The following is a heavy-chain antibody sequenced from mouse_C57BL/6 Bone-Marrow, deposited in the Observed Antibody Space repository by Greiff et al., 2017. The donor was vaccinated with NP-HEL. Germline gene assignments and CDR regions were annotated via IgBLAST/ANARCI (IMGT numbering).Heavy chain of an antibody. CDR3: ARSSSSCYLFAY. V-gene: IGHV1-81*01. J-gene: IGHJ3*01. Sequence: VQLQQSGAELARPGASVKLSCKASGYTFTSSGISWVKQRTGQGLEWIGEIYPRSGNTYYNEKFKGKATLTADKSSSTAYMELRSLTSEDSAVYFCARSSSSCYLFAYWGQGTLVTVSA. CDR2: IYPRSGNT. D-gene: IGHD3-2*02. CDR1: GYTFTSSG.